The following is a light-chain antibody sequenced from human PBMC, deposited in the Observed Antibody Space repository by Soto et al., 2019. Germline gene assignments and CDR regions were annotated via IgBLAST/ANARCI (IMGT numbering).Light chain of an antibody. V-gene: IGKV3-15*01. CDR3: QQYNHWPPWT. CDR2: GAS. CDR1: QSVSSN. J-gene: IGKJ1*01. Sequence: IVLTHSPGTLSLSPWYGSTLSVRASQSVSSNFLAWYQEKPGQAPRLLIYGASARATGIPARFSGSGSGTEFTLTISGLQSEDFAVYYCQQYNHWPPWTFGQGTKVDIK.